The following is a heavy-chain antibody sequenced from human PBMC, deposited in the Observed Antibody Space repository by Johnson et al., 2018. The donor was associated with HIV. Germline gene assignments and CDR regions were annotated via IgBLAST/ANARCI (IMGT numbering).Heavy chain of an antibody. CDR2: IKSESDGGTT. J-gene: IGHJ3*02. V-gene: IGHV3-15*01. Sequence: VQLVESGGGLIQPGGSLRLSCAASGFTFSSYAMHWVRQAPGKGLEWVGRIKSESDGGTTDYPKPVKGRFTISRDDSKNMLYLKKNSLRAEDTAVYYCAREGDIVLSPGSYDIWG. D-gene: IGHD2-8*01. CDR1: GFTFSSYA. CDR3: AREGDIVLSPGSYDI.